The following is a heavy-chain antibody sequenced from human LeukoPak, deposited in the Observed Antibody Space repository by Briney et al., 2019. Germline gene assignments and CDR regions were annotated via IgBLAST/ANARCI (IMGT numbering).Heavy chain of an antibody. V-gene: IGHV4-39*01. CDR2: MYYSGNT. J-gene: IGHJ4*02. CDR3: ARQYYDSTGYYYFDY. D-gene: IGHD3-22*01. Sequence: SETLSLTCSVSGGSITGSSYYWAWIRQPPGKGLEWIGSMYYSGNTYYNSSLKSRVTIPEDTSKNQFSLKLTSVTAADTAVYYCARQYYDSTGYYYFDYWGQGTLVTVSS. CDR1: GGSITGSSYY.